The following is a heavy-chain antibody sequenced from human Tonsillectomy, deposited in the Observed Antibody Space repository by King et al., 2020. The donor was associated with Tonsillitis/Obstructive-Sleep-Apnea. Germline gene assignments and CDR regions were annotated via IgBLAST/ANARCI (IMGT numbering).Heavy chain of an antibody. CDR1: GFTFSGSA. J-gene: IGHJ4*02. CDR2: IRSKANNYAT. D-gene: IGHD6-6*01. V-gene: IGHV3-73*01. Sequence: VQLVESGGGLVQPGGSLTLSCAASGFTFSGSAMHWVRQASGKGLEWVGRIRSKANNYATVYAASVKGRFSISRDDSKNTAYLQMNSLKTEDTAVYYCTSGPRYSTSYDYWGQGTLVTVSS. CDR3: TSGPRYSTSYDY.